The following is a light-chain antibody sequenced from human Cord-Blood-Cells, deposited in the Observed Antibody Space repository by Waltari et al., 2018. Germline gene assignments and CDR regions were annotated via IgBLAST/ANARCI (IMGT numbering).Light chain of an antibody. CDR2: GKN. V-gene: IGLV3-19*01. J-gene: IGLJ3*02. CDR1: SLRSSY. Sequence: SSELTHDPAVSVALGQTVRITCQGDSLRSSYASWYQQKPGQAPVLVIYGKNNRPSGIPDRFSGSSSGNTASLTITGAQAEDEADYYCNSRDSSGNHLVFGGGTKLTVL. CDR3: NSRDSSGNHLV.